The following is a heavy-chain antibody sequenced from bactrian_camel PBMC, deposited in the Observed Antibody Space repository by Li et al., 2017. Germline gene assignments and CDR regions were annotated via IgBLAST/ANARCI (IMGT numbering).Heavy chain of an antibody. D-gene: IGHD1*01. CDR2: INKDDHT. CDR3: AADRYAVVTGAGTIQQFHY. J-gene: IGHJ4*01. Sequence: HVQMVESGGGSAEAGGSLRLSCAAPGHTYSGYCMGWFRQAVGKEREGVAPINKDDHTTYAESVKGRFPISKDNAKNTLYLLMNSLDLEDTAIYYCAADRYAVVTGAGTIQQFHYWGSGTQVTVS. V-gene: IGHV3S55*01. CDR1: GHTYSGYC.